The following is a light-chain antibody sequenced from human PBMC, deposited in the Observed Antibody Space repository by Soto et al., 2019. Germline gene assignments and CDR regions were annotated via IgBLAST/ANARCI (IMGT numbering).Light chain of an antibody. J-gene: IGKJ5*01. Sequence: EIVLTQSPATLSVSPGERATLSCRASQSIRDKLAWYQQKPGQTPRLLISDASTRATTIPARFSGSGSGTEFTVTINRLQSEEFAVYYCQHYHDWRITFGQGTRLEIK. CDR1: QSIRDK. CDR3: QHYHDWRIT. V-gene: IGKV3-15*01. CDR2: DAS.